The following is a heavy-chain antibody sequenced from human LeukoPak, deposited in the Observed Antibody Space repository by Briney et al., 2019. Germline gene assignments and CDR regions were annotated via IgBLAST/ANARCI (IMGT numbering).Heavy chain of an antibody. V-gene: IGHV3-23*01. Sequence: AGGSLRLSCAASGFTFSSYAMSWVRQAPGKGLEWVSVISGSGDNTYYADSVKGRFTISRDISKNTLYLQMNSLRAEDTAVYYCARGRDQFLGPSPFSYWGQGTLVTVSS. CDR3: ARGRDQFLGPSPFSY. J-gene: IGHJ4*02. CDR2: ISGSGDNT. CDR1: GFTFSSYA. D-gene: IGHD3/OR15-3a*01.